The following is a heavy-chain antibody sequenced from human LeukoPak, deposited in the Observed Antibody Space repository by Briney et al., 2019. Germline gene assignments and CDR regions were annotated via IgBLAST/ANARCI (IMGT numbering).Heavy chain of an antibody. D-gene: IGHD3-16*02. V-gene: IGHV1-2*02. CDR3: ARADYDYVWGSYRQYYFDY. CDR1: GYTFTSYA. J-gene: IGHJ4*02. Sequence: ASVKVSCKASGYTFTSYAMNWVRQAPGQGLEWMGWIIPNSGGTNYAQKFQGRVTMTRDTSISTAYMELSRLRSDDVAVYYCARADYDYVWGSYRQYYFDYWGQGTLVTVSS. CDR2: IIPNSGGT.